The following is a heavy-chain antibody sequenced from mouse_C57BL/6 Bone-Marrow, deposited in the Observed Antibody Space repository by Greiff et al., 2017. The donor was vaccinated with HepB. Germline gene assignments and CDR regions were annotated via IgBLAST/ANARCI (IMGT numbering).Heavy chain of an antibody. CDR1: GYTFTSYW. CDR3: ARSLYDGPSFAY. D-gene: IGHD2-3*01. J-gene: IGHJ3*01. CDR2: IHPNSGST. Sequence: QVQLQQSGAELVKPGASVKLSCKASGYTFTSYWMHWVKQRPGQGLEWIGMIHPNSGSTNYNEKFKSKATLTVDKSSSTAYMQLSSLTSEDSAVYYCARSLYDGPSFAYWGQGTLVTVSA. V-gene: IGHV1-64*01.